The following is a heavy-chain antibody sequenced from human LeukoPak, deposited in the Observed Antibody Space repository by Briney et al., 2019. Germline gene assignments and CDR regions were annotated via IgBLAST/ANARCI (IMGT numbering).Heavy chain of an antibody. CDR3: ATATDLNGTTCFDY. CDR2: INPNSGGT. Sequence: GASVKVSCKASGYTFTGYYMHWVRQAPGQGLEWMGWINPNSGGTNYAQKFQGRVTMTRDTSIGTAYMELSRLRSDDTAVYYCATATDLNGTTCFDYWGQGTLVTVSS. J-gene: IGHJ4*02. CDR1: GYTFTGYY. V-gene: IGHV1-2*02. D-gene: IGHD1-7*01.